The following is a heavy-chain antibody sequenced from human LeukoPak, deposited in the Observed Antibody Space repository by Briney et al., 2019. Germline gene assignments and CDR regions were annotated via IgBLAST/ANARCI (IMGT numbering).Heavy chain of an antibody. CDR1: GLTFSSSN. J-gene: IGHJ3*02. CDR3: ARGGGRSYSDAFDI. V-gene: IGHV3-48*02. D-gene: IGHD1-26*01. Sequence: GGSLRLPCAASGLTFSSSNMHWVRQAPGKGLEWVSFISGSSTATQYADSVKGRFTISRDIGRKALYLQMNSLRDEDTAVYYCARGGGRSYSDAFDIWGQGTVVTVSS. CDR2: ISGSSTAT.